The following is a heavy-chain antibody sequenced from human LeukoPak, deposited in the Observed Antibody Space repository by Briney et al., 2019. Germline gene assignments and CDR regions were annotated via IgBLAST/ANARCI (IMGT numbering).Heavy chain of an antibody. CDR2: IYYSGIT. Sequence: SETLSLTCTVSGGSISSYYWSWIRQPPGKGLEWIGYIYYSGITHYYPSLKSRVTISLDTSKNQFSLKLSSVTAADTAVYYCARDRGSTPDYFDYWGQGTLVTVSS. CDR1: GGSISSYY. J-gene: IGHJ4*02. V-gene: IGHV4-59*01. CDR3: ARDRGSTPDYFDY. D-gene: IGHD6-13*01.